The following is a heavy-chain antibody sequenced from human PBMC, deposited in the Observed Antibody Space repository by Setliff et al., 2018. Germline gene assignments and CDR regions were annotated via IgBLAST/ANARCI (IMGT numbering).Heavy chain of an antibody. Sequence: PGGSLRLSCAASGFTFSSYGMHWVRQAPGKGLEWVAVISYDGSNKYYADSVKGRFTISRDNSKNTLYLQMNSLRAEDTAVYSCAKDRGSYSFDYWGQGTLVTVSS. CDR3: AKDRGSYSFDY. CDR1: GFTFSSYG. J-gene: IGHJ4*02. D-gene: IGHD1-26*01. CDR2: ISYDGSNK. V-gene: IGHV3-30*18.